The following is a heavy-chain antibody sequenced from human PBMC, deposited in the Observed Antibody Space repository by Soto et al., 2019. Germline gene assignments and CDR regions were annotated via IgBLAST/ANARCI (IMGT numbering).Heavy chain of an antibody. V-gene: IGHV4-59*01. CDR2: IYYSGST. J-gene: IGHJ6*03. CDR3: ARVPIAAAGTNYYYYMDV. CDR1: GGSISSYY. Sequence: SETLSLTCTVSGGSISSYYWSWIRQPPGKGLEWIGYIYYSGSTNYNPSLKSRVTISVDTSKNQFSLKLSSVTAADTAVYYCARVPIAAAGTNYYYYMDVSGKATTVTVSS. D-gene: IGHD6-13*01.